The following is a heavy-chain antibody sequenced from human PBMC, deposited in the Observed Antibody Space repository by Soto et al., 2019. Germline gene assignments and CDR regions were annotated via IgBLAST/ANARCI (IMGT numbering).Heavy chain of an antibody. Sequence: EVQLVESGGGLVKPGGSLSLSCVASGFTFSSGWMNWVRQAPGTGLEWVGRIKSRTDGGTTDYAAPVKGRFTISRDDSKNTLYLQMNTLKTEDTAAYYCTTDRIALLWAGESYQYGVEVWGQGTTVTVSS. CDR1: GFTFSSGW. V-gene: IGHV3-15*07. J-gene: IGHJ6*02. CDR3: TTDRIALLWAGESYQYGVEV. D-gene: IGHD3-10*01. CDR2: IKSRTDGGTT.